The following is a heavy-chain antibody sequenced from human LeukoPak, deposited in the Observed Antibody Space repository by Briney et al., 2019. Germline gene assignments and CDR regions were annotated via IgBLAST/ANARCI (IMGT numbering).Heavy chain of an antibody. CDR1: GFTFSSYE. J-gene: IGHJ4*02. CDR3: ARWDYGSPFDY. CDR2: ISSSGSTI. V-gene: IGHV3-48*03. Sequence: PGGSLRLSCAASGFTFSSYEMNWVRQAPGKGLEWVSYISSSGSTIYYADSVKGRFTISRDNAKNSLYLQMSSLRAEDTAVYYCARWDYGSPFDYWGQGTLVTVSS. D-gene: IGHD3-10*01.